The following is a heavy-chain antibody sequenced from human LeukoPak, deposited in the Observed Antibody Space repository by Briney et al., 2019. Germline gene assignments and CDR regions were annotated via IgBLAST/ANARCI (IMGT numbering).Heavy chain of an antibody. CDR3: ARENRGNFDY. V-gene: IGHV1-2*04. D-gene: IGHD7-27*01. CDR1: GYTFTGYY. CDR2: INPNSGGT. J-gene: IGHJ4*02. Sequence: GASVKVSCKASGYTFTGYYMHWVRQAPGQGLEWMGWINPNSGGTNYAQKFQGWVTMTRDTSTSTAYMELRSLRSDDTAVYYCARENRGNFDYWGQGTLVTVSS.